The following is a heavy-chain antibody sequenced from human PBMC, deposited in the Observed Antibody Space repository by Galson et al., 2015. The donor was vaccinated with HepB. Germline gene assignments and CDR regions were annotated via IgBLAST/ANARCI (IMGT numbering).Heavy chain of an antibody. Sequence: QSGAEVRKPGESLKISCKGSGYSFTNYWIGWVRQMPGKGLEWVGIIYPGDSDTRYGPSFQGQVTISADKSISTAYLQWSSLKASDTAMYYCARRAPLGCCSSSNCYVDDYWGQGTLVTVSS. CDR2: IYPGDSDT. CDR3: ARRAPLGCCSSSNCYVDDY. J-gene: IGHJ4*02. CDR1: GYSFTNYW. V-gene: IGHV5-51*03. D-gene: IGHD2-2*01.